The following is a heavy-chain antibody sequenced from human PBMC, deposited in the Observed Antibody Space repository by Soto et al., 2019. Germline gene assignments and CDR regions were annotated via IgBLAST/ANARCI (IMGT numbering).Heavy chain of an antibody. CDR3: AIEADSSGPTLNDY. D-gene: IGHD6-19*01. J-gene: IGHJ4*02. V-gene: IGHV3-30-3*01. CDR2: ISYDGSNK. CDR1: GFTFSSYA. Sequence: QVQLVESGGGVVQPGRSLRLSCAASGFTFSSYAMHWVRQAPGKGLEWVAVISYDGSNKYYADSVKGRFTISRDNSKNTLYLQMNSLRAEDTAVYYCAIEADSSGPTLNDYWGQGTLVTVSS.